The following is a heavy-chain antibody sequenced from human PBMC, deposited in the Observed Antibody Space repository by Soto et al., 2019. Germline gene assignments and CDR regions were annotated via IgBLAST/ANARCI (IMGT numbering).Heavy chain of an antibody. V-gene: IGHV6-1*01. Sequence: SQTLSLTCAISGDSVSSNSAAWNWIRQSPSRGLEWLGRTYYRSKWYNDYAVSVKSRITINLDTSKNQFSLQLNSMTPGDTAVYFCARGGVTMVRGVTPYNWFDPWGQGTLVTVSS. CDR1: GDSVSSNSAA. CDR2: TYYRSKWYN. CDR3: ARGGVTMVRGVTPYNWFDP. J-gene: IGHJ5*02. D-gene: IGHD3-10*01.